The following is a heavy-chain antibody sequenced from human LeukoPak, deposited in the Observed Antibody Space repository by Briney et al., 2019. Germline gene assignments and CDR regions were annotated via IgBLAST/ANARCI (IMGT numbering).Heavy chain of an antibody. Sequence: GGSLRLSCAASGFTFSGSAMHWVRQASGKGLEWVGRIRSKANSYATAYAASVKGRFTISRDDSKNTAYLQMNSLRAEDTAVYYCAKGELSSSWSASPAPFDYWGQGTLVTVSS. CDR3: AKGELSSSWSASPAPFDY. D-gene: IGHD6-13*01. CDR2: IRSKANSYAT. J-gene: IGHJ4*02. V-gene: IGHV3-73*01. CDR1: GFTFSGSA.